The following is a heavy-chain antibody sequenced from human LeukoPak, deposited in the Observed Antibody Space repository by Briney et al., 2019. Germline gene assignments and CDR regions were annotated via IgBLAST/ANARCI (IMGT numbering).Heavy chain of an antibody. Sequence: ASVKVSCKASGYTFTSYYMHWVRQAPGQGLEWMGIINTSGGSTSYAQKFQGIVTMTRDMSTSTVYMELSSLRSEDTAVYYCARAAMIAAAGYGVDYWGQGTLVTVSS. J-gene: IGHJ4*02. CDR3: ARAAMIAAAGYGVDY. V-gene: IGHV1-46*01. CDR2: INTSGGST. D-gene: IGHD6-13*01. CDR1: GYTFTSYY.